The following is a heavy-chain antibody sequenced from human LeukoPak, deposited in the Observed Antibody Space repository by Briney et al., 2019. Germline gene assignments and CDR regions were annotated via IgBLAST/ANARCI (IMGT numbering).Heavy chain of an antibody. J-gene: IGHJ4*02. CDR1: GGSIGKTSYY. Sequence: SETLSFTCTVSGGSIGKTSYYWGWIRQPPGKGLEWIGNIYYSGTTYYNPSLKSRVTISVDTSKNQFSLKLSSVTAADTAVYYCARDSSGYASGSDYWGQGTLVTVSS. D-gene: IGHD5-12*01. CDR3: ARDSSGYASGSDY. V-gene: IGHV4-39*07. CDR2: IYYSGTT.